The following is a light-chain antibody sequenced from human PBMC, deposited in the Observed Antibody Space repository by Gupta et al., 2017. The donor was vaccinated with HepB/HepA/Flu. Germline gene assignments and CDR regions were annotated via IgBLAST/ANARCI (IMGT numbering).Light chain of an antibody. Sequence: SSGLPQPPSVSVAPGKTARITCGGNNIRSKSVHWYQQKPGQAPVLVVYDDSDRPSGIPERFSGSNSGNTATLTISRVEAGDEADYYCQVWDSSSDSVVFGGGTKLTVL. J-gene: IGLJ2*01. CDR3: QVWDSSSDSVV. CDR2: DDS. V-gene: IGLV3-21*03. CDR1: NIRSKS.